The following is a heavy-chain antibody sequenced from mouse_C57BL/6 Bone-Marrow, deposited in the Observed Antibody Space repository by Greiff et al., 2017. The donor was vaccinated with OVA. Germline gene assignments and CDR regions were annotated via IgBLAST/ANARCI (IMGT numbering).Heavy chain of an antibody. CDR2: IDPSDSYT. V-gene: IGHV1-69*01. CDR3: ARPYYYGSSYRYFDV. CDR1: GYTFTSYW. J-gene: IGHJ1*03. D-gene: IGHD1-1*01. Sequence: QVQLQQSGAELVMPGASVKLSCKASGYTFTSYWMHWVKQRPGQGLEWIGEIDPSDSYTNYNQKFKGKSTLTVDKSSSTAYMQLSSLTSEDSAVYYCARPYYYGSSYRYFDVWGTGTTVTVSS.